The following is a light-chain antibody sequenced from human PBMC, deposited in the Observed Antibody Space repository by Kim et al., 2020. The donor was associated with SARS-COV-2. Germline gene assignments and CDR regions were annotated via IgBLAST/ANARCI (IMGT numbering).Light chain of an antibody. CDR1: QSVRSSY. CDR3: QQYGTSVLT. Sequence: SPGERATRSCRASQSVRSSYLAWYQQKPGQAPRLLLYGASSRATGIPDRFSGSGSGTDFTLTISRLEPEDFAVYYCQQYGTSVLTFGGGTKVDIK. J-gene: IGKJ4*02. V-gene: IGKV3-20*01. CDR2: GAS.